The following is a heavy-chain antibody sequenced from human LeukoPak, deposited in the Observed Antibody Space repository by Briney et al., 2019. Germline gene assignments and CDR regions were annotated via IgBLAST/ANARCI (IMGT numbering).Heavy chain of an antibody. D-gene: IGHD2/OR15-2a*01. Sequence: GASVKVSCKVSGYTLTELSMHWVRQAPGQGLEWMGGIIPILGTANYAQKFQGRVTITADESTSTAYMELSSLRSEDTAVYYCARGREVVIEGWFDPWGQGTLVTVSS. CDR1: GYTLTELS. V-gene: IGHV1-69*13. CDR3: ARGREVVIEGWFDP. J-gene: IGHJ5*02. CDR2: IIPILGTA.